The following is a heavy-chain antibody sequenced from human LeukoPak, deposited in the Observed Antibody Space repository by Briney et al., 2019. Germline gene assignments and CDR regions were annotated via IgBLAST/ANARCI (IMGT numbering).Heavy chain of an antibody. CDR2: ISDSGGST. V-gene: IGHV3-23*01. D-gene: IGHD5/OR15-5a*01. J-gene: IGHJ4*02. CDR1: EFTFSSYA. Sequence: PGGSLRLSCSASEFTFSSYAMNWVRQAPGKGLEWVSTISDSGGSTYYADSVKGRFTISRDNSKNTLYLQVNSLRAEDTAVYYCAKDLIPSVVWGQGTLVTVSS. CDR3: AKDLIPSVV.